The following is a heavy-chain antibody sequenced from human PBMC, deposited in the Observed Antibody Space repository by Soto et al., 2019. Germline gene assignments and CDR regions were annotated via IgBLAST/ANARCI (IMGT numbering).Heavy chain of an antibody. D-gene: IGHD5-18*01. CDR1: GYTLTELS. CDR3: VRELAWIQLPNNCDYYCMDF. Sequence: ASVKVSCKVSGYTLTELSMHWVRQAPGKGLEWMGGFDPEDGETIYAQKFQGRVTMTEDTSTDTAYMELISLRSEYTAVDYCVRELAWIQLPNNCDYYCMDFWGQRTTVTVSS. CDR2: FDPEDGET. V-gene: IGHV1-24*01. J-gene: IGHJ6*02.